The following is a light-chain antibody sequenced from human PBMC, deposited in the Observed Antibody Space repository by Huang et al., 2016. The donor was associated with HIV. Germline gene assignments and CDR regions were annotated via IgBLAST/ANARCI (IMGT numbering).Light chain of an antibody. CDR1: QGVGPR. CDR2: DAS. Sequence: DIQMTQSPSNLSASVGDRVTITCRASQGVGPRLAWYQQKPGKVPKLLIYDASTLQRGVPSTFSGSRSVTEYSRTISSLKPDDFATYYCQQYDAYPYTFGQGTMLEI. CDR3: QQYDAYPYT. V-gene: IGKV1-5*01. J-gene: IGKJ2*01.